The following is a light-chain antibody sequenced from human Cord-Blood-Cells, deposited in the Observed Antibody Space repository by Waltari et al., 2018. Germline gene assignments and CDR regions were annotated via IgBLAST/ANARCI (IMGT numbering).Light chain of an antibody. CDR3: QQYNNWPPWT. CDR1: PSVSSN. Sequence: EIVMTQSPATLSVSPGERATLSCSASPSVSSNLAWYQQQPGQAPRLLIYGASTRATGIPARFSGSGSGTEFTLTISSLQSEDFAVYYCQQYNNWPPWTFGQGTKVEIK. CDR2: GAS. V-gene: IGKV3D-15*01. J-gene: IGKJ1*01.